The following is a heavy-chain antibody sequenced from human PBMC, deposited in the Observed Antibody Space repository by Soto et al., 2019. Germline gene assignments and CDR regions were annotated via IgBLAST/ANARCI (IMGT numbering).Heavy chain of an antibody. CDR1: GGSISSGGYY. J-gene: IGHJ4*02. V-gene: IGHV4-31*03. CDR2: IYYSGST. Sequence: SETLSLTCTVSGGSISSGGYYWSWIRQHPGKGLEWIGYIYYSGSTYYNPSLKSRVTISVDTSKNQFSLKLSSVTAADTAVYYCAREEDSAFFDYCGQGTLVTVSS. CDR3: AREEDSAFFDY.